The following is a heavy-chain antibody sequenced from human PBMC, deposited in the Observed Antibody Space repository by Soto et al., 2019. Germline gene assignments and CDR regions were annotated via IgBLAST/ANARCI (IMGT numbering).Heavy chain of an antibody. J-gene: IGHJ6*02. CDR3: ASPPNEISGYYYGMDV. V-gene: IGHV1-69*12. Sequence: QVQLVQSGAEVKKPGSSVKVSCKASGGTFSSYAISWVRQAPRQGLAWMGGIIPLFVTANYAPTFQGRVTITVDESTSTAYMELGSVRSEDTAVYYWASPPNEISGYYYGMDVGGQGTTGTVSS. CDR1: GGTFSSYA. D-gene: IGHD1-26*01. CDR2: IIPLFVTA.